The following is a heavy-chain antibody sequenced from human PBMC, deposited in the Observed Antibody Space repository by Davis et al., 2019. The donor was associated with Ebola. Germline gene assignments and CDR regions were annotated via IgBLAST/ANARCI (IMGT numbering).Heavy chain of an antibody. CDR2: ISGSGGST. D-gene: IGHD1-7*01. Sequence: GESLKIPCADSVIPFSSYAITWVRQAPGKGLEWVSAISGSGGSTYYADSVKGRFTISRDNSKKTMYLQMNSLRAEDTAVYYCAKLELTGYWGQGTLVTVSS. J-gene: IGHJ4*02. CDR3: AKLELTGY. V-gene: IGHV3-23*01. CDR1: VIPFSSYA.